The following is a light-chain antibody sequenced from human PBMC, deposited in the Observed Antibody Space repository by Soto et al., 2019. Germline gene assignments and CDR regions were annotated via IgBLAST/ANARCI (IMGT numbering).Light chain of an antibody. CDR3: QQYINCPLT. Sequence: EIVLTQSPATLSLSPGERATLSCRASQTVSSSLAWYQQKPGQAPRLLIYEASNRATGIPARFSGSASGADFTLTISSLEPEVFALYYCQQYINCPLTFGGGTKLEIK. J-gene: IGKJ4*01. V-gene: IGKV3-11*01. CDR1: QTVSSS. CDR2: EAS.